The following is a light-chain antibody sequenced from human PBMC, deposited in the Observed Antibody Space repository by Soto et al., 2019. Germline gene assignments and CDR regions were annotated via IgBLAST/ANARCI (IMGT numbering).Light chain of an antibody. Sequence: QLVLTQPASVSGSPGQSITISCTGTSSDVGGYNYVSWYQQHPGKAPKLVIYGVTYRPSGVSARFSGSKFQNTASLTISGLQAEDEADYYCSSFRSGSVVLFGGGTKLTVL. CDR1: SSDVGGYNY. CDR3: SSFRSGSVVL. V-gene: IGLV2-14*01. J-gene: IGLJ3*02. CDR2: GVT.